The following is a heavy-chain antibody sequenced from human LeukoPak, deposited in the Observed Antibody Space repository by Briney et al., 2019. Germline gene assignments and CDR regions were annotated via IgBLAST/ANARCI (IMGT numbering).Heavy chain of an antibody. V-gene: IGHV4-34*01. D-gene: IGHD3-22*01. J-gene: IGHJ4*02. CDR1: GFTFSSYA. CDR2: INHSGST. Sequence: GSLRLSCAASGFTFSSYAMSWVRQPPGKGLEWIGEINHSGSTNYNPSLKSRVTISVDTSKNQFSLKLSSVTAADTAVYYCARFSFRWLLGHFDYWGQGTLVTVSS. CDR3: ARFSFRWLLGHFDY.